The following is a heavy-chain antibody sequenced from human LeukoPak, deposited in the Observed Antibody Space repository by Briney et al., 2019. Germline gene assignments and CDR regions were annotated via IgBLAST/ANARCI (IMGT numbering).Heavy chain of an antibody. CDR3: AKESGGDWGYFEY. Sequence: GGSLRLSCAASGFTFSSYGMHWVRQAPGKGLEWVAVIWYDGSNKYYADSVKGRFTISRDNSKSTVYLQMNSLRADDTALYYCAKESGGDWGYFEYWGQGILVTVSS. CDR1: GFTFSSYG. CDR2: IWYDGSNK. V-gene: IGHV3-33*06. J-gene: IGHJ4*02. D-gene: IGHD2-21*01.